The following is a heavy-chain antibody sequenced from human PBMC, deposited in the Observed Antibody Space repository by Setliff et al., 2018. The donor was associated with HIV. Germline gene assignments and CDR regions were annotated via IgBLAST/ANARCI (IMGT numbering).Heavy chain of an antibody. Sequence: GASVKVSCKASGYTFTSYGISWVRQAPGQGLEWMGWISGYNGNTKYVQKYQGRVTMTTDTSTSKVYMELRTLRSDDTAVYYCARGQLKPTGYFFDYWGLGTLVTVSS. CDR2: ISGYNGNT. V-gene: IGHV1-18*01. CDR1: GYTFTSYG. CDR3: ARGQLKPTGYFFDY. D-gene: IGHD1-1*01. J-gene: IGHJ4*02.